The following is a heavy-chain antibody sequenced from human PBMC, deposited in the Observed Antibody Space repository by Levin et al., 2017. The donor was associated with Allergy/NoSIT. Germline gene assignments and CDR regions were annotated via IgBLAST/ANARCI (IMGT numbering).Heavy chain of an antibody. J-gene: IGHJ4*02. V-gene: IGHV3-20*04. CDR1: GFTFDDHG. CDR2: INWNGGST. CDR3: ARVGYGSGSYYFGY. D-gene: IGHD3-10*01. Sequence: GESLKISCAASGFTFDDHGMSWXXXAXGKGLEWVSGINWNGGSTGYADPVKGRFTISRDNAKNSLYLQMNSPRAEDTALYYCARVGYGSGSYYFGYWGQGTLVTVSS.